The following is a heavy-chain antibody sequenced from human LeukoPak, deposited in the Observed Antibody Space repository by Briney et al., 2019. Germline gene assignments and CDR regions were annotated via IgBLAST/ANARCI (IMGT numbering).Heavy chain of an antibody. CDR3: ARVTYADAFDI. V-gene: IGHV3-33*01. D-gene: IGHD4-17*01. CDR2: IWYDGSNK. CDR1: GFTFSSYG. Sequence: GRSLRLSCAASGFTFSSYGMHWVRQAPGKGLEWVAVIWYDGSNKYYADSVKGRFTISRDNSKNTLYLQMNSLRAGDTAVYYCARVTYADAFDIWGQGTMVTVSS. J-gene: IGHJ3*02.